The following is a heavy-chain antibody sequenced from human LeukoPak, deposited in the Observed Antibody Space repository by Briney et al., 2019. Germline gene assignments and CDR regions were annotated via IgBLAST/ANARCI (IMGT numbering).Heavy chain of an antibody. D-gene: IGHD3-16*02. CDR3: VKVQDYVWGSYRSSQEYFQH. J-gene: IGHJ1*01. CDR1: GFTFASYA. CDR2: ISGSAVDT. Sequence: GGSLRLSCAASGFTFASYAIIWVRQAPGKGLEWVSAISGSAVDTHYADSVKRRFTISRDNSKNTLYLQMSNLRPEDTAVYYCVKVQDYVWGSYRSSQEYFQHWGQGTLVTVSS. V-gene: IGHV3-23*01.